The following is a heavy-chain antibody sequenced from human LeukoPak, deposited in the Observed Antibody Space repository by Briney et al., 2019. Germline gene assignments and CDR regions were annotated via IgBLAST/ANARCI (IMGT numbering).Heavy chain of an antibody. CDR2: INPSGGST. J-gene: IGHJ6*04. CDR1: GYTFTSYY. V-gene: IGHV1-46*01. Sequence: ASVKVSCKASGYTFTSYYMHSVRHAPGQGLEWMGIINPSGGSTSYAQKFQGRVTMTRDTSTSTVYMELSSLRSEDTAVYYCAREGLLLWFGELLDYYYGMDVWGKGTTVTVSS. D-gene: IGHD3-10*01. CDR3: AREGLLLWFGELLDYYYGMDV.